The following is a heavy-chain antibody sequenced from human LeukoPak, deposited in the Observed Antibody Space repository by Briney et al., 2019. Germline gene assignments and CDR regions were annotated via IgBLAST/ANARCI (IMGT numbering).Heavy chain of an antibody. Sequence: SETLSLTCTVSGGSINSGSYYWNWIRQPAGKGLEWIGRIYTSGSTNYNPSLKSRVSISVDTSKNQFSLKLSSVTAADTAVYYCARVSVRDGYTSGDFDYWGQGTLVTVSS. CDR3: ARVSVRDGYTSGDFDY. CDR2: IYTSGST. CDR1: GGSINSGSYY. J-gene: IGHJ4*02. V-gene: IGHV4-61*02. D-gene: IGHD5-24*01.